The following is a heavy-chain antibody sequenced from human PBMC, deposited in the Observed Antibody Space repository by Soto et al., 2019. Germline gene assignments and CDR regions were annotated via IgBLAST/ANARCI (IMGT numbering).Heavy chain of an antibody. D-gene: IGHD3-22*01. CDR3: AKAGGYYCPFDN. CDR2: ISGSGGTT. CDR1: GFTFSSYA. J-gene: IGHJ4*02. Sequence: EVQLLESGGGLVQPGGSLRLSCAASGFTFSSYAMSWVRQAPGKGLEWVSAISGSGGTTYYADSVKGRFTISRDNSKNTLYLQMNSLRAEDTAIYYCAKAGGYYCPFDNWGQGTLLTVSS. V-gene: IGHV3-23*01.